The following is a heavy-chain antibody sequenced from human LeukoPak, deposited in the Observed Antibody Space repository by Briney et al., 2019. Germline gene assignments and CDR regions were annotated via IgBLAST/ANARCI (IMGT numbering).Heavy chain of an antibody. Sequence: SETLSLTCAVYGGSFSGYYWSWIRQPPGKGLEWIGEINHSGSTNYNPSLKSRVTISVDMSKNQFSLKLSSVTAADTAVYYCARVKTYYFDYWGQGTLVTVSS. CDR2: INHSGST. CDR1: GGSFSGYY. V-gene: IGHV4-34*01. J-gene: IGHJ4*02. CDR3: ARVKTYYFDY.